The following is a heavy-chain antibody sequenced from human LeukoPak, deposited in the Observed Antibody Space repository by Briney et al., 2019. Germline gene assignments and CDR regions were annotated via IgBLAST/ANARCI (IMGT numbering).Heavy chain of an antibody. Sequence: SETLSLTCTVSGGSISSYYWSWIRQPPGKGLEWVGYIYYSGSTNYNPSLKSRVTTSVDTSKNQLSLKLSSVTAADTAIYYCAKDLAPYYDFWSGLGFDYWGQGTLVTVSS. J-gene: IGHJ4*02. V-gene: IGHV4-59*12. CDR3: AKDLAPYYDFWSGLGFDY. D-gene: IGHD3-3*01. CDR2: IYYSGST. CDR1: GGSISSYY.